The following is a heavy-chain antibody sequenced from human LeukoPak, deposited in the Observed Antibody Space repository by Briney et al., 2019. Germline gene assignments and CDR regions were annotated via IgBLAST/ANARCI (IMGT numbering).Heavy chain of an antibody. J-gene: IGHJ3*02. CDR3: ASPLWFGESDAFDI. Sequence: GASVEVSCKASGYTFTSYDIHWVRQAAGQGLEWMGWMNPNSGNTGYAQKFQGRVTMTRNTSISTAYMELSSVRSEDTAVYYCASPLWFGESDAFDIWGEGTMVTVSS. CDR2: MNPNSGNT. CDR1: GYTFTSYD. V-gene: IGHV1-8*01. D-gene: IGHD3-10*01.